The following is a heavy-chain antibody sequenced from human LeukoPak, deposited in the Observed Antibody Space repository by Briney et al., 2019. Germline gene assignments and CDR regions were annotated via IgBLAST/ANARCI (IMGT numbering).Heavy chain of an antibody. CDR1: GGSFSGYY. CDR2: INHSGST. D-gene: IGHD6-13*01. CDR3: ARGPGTWYYY. J-gene: IGHJ4*02. Sequence: SETLSLTCAVYGGSFSGYYWSWIRQPPGKGLEWIGEINHSGSTNYNPSLKSRVTISIDTSKNQFSLKLSSVAAADTALYYCARGPGTWYYYWGQGTLVTVSS. V-gene: IGHV4-34*01.